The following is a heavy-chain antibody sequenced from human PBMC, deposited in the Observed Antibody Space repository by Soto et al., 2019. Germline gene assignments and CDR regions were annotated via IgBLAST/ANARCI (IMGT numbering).Heavy chain of an antibody. D-gene: IGHD2-15*01. CDR1: GGTFSTYT. V-gene: IGHV1-69*06. CDR3: ARGLECRGYCLDKPTWFAP. CDR2: IIPIFGTP. Sequence: QVQLVQSGAEVKKPGSSVKVSCKASGGTFSTYTFSWVRQAPGQGLEWMGRIIPIFGTPYYAQKFQGRVTITADKSTSTVYMELSSLRSHDTAVYFCARGLECRGYCLDKPTWFAPWGQGTLVTVSS. J-gene: IGHJ5*02.